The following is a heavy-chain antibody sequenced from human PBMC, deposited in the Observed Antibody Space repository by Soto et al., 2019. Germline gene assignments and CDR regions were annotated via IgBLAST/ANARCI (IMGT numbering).Heavy chain of an antibody. Sequence: LXLSCAASGFSVSSYSRSGVSQAPWKGLEWVSAISGSGGSTYYADSLKGRFTISRDNSKNTLYLQMNSLRAEDTAVYYCAKDKGGATPDYFDYWGQGTLVTVSS. V-gene: IGHV3-23*01. CDR2: ISGSGGST. J-gene: IGHJ4*02. CDR1: GFSVSSYS. CDR3: AKDKGGATPDYFDY. D-gene: IGHD1-26*01.